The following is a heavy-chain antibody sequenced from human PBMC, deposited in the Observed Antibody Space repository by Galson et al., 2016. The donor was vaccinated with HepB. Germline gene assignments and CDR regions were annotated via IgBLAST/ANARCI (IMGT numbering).Heavy chain of an antibody. CDR3: GRVLGGPETAVAGRGHWLDP. V-gene: IGHV3-30*04. CDR1: GFTFSSYA. Sequence: SLRLSCAASGFTFSSYAMHWVRQAPGKGLEWVAVISYDGGDKYYTDSVKGRFTISRDNSMNTPYLQMNSLKAEDTAVYYCGRVLGGPETAVAGRGHWLDPWGQGTLVTVSS. D-gene: IGHD6-19*01. CDR2: ISYDGGDK. J-gene: IGHJ5*02.